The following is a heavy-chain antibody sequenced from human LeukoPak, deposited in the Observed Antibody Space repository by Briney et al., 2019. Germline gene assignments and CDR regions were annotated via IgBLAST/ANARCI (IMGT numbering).Heavy chain of an antibody. D-gene: IGHD5-18*01. V-gene: IGHV3-30*04. CDR1: GFTFSSYA. CDR2: ISYDGSNK. J-gene: IGHJ4*02. CDR3: ASEGYSYGGQYNGY. Sequence: GRSLRLSCAASGFTFSSYAMHWVRQAPGKGLEWVAVISYDGSNKYYADSVKGRFTISRDNSKNTLYLQMNSLRAEDTAVYYCASEGYSYGGQYNGYWGQGTLVTVSS.